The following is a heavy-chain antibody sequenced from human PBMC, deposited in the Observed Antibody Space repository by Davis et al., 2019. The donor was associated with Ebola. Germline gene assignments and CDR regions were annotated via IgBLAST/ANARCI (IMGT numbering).Heavy chain of an antibody. CDR3: ARIRGASLIYGMDV. J-gene: IGHJ6*02. CDR1: GFTFSSYS. V-gene: IGHV3-48*02. Sequence: GESLKISCAASGFTFSSYSMNWVRRAPGKGLEWVSYISSRSRTIYYADSVKGRFTISRDNAKNSLYLQMSSLRDEDTAVFYCARIRGASLIYGMDVWGQGTTVTVSS. D-gene: IGHD3-16*01. CDR2: ISSRSRTI.